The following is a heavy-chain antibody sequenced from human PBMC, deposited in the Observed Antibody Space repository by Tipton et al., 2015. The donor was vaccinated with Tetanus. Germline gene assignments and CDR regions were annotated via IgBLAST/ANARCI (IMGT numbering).Heavy chain of an antibody. D-gene: IGHD4-17*01. Sequence: LSLTCTVSGGSISSGDYYWSWIRQPPGKGLEWIGYIYYSGSTYYNSSLKSRVTISVDTSKNQFSLKLSSVTAADTAVYYCAREDVLGLTTVTTLGDYWGQGTLVTVSS. J-gene: IGHJ4*02. V-gene: IGHV4-30-4*01. CDR3: AREDVLGLTTVTTLGDY. CDR1: GGSISSGDYY. CDR2: IYYSGST.